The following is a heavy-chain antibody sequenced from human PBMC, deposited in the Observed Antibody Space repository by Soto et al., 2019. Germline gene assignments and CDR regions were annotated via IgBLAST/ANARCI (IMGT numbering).Heavy chain of an antibody. CDR3: ARGYYDFWSGYSRHLEYFQH. CDR2: INHSGST. D-gene: IGHD3-3*01. V-gene: IGHV4-34*01. J-gene: IGHJ1*01. CDR1: GGSFSGYY. Sequence: QVQLQQWGAGLLKPSETLSLTCAVYGGSFSGYYWSWIRQPPGKGLEWIGEINHSGSTNYNPSLKSRVTISVDTSKNQFSLKLSSVTAADTAVYYCARGYYDFWSGYSRHLEYFQHWGQGTLVTVSS.